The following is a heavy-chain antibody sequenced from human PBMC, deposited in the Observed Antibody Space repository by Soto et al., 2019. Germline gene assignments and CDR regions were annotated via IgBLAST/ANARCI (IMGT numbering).Heavy chain of an antibody. J-gene: IGHJ1*01. CDR2: ISWDGGST. D-gene: IGHD2-15*01. V-gene: IGHV3-43*01. CDR3: AKEDCSGGSCHEGGYFQH. CDR1: GFTFDDYT. Sequence: GGSLRLSCAASGFTFDDYTMHWVRQAPGKGLEWVSLISWDGGSTYYADSVKGRFTISRDNSKNSLYLQMNSLRTEDTALYYCAKEDCSGGSCHEGGYFQHWGQGTLVTVSS.